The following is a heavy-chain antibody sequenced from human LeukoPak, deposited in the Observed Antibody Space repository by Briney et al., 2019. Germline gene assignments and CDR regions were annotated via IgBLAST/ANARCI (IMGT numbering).Heavy chain of an antibody. CDR3: ARGVAARPGWFDP. D-gene: IGHD6-6*01. J-gene: IGHJ5*02. CDR2: MNPNSGNT. CDR1: GYTFTSYD. Sequence: EASVKVSCKASGYTFTSYDINWVRQATGQGLEWMGWMNPNSGNTGYAQKFQGRVTITRNTSISTAYMELSSLRSEDTAVYYCARGVAARPGWFDPWGQGTLVTVSS. V-gene: IGHV1-8*03.